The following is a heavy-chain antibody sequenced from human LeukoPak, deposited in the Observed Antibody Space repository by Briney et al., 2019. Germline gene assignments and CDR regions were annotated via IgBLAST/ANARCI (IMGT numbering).Heavy chain of an antibody. CDR1: GGSIGTYY. D-gene: IGHD3-10*01. CDR3: ARHIGGGVEDMDV. Sequence: PSETLSLTCTVSGGSIGTYYWSWVRQSPGTGLEWIGYIYVTGSRYNPYLQSRVTILVDRSRNQFFLKMTSVTAADTAVYYCARHIGGGVEDMDVWGRGTKVTVSS. CDR2: IYVTGS. J-gene: IGHJ6*03. V-gene: IGHV4-59*08.